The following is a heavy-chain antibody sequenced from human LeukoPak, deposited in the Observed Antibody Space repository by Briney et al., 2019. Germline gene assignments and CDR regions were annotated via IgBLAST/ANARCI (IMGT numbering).Heavy chain of an antibody. V-gene: IGHV3-30*04. Sequence: PGGSLRLSCAASGFTFSSYAMHWVRQAPGKGLEWVAVISYDGSNKYYADSVKGRFTISRDNSKNTLYLQMNSLRAEDTAVYYCARNPNRNNNYYYYMELWAKGTTVTVSS. CDR1: GFTFSSYA. CDR3: ARNPNRNNNYYYYMEL. J-gene: IGHJ6*03. D-gene: IGHD1/OR15-1a*01. CDR2: ISYDGSNK.